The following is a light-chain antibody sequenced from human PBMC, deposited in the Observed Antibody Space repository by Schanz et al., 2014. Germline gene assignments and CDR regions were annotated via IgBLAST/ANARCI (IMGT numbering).Light chain of an antibody. CDR1: QTVSRN. CDR2: DAS. Sequence: EIVMTQSPATLSVSPGERATLSCRASQTVSRNLAWYQQKPGQAPRLLIYDASNRATGIPARFSGSGSGTEFTLTISSLQSEDFAVYYCQQFDSSPAYTFGQGTKLEIK. J-gene: IGKJ2*01. CDR3: QQFDSSPAYT. V-gene: IGKV3D-15*01.